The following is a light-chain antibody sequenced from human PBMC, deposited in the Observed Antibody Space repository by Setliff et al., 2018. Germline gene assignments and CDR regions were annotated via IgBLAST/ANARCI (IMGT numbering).Light chain of an antibody. CDR3: SSYISSSTFV. CDR2: DVS. V-gene: IGLV2-14*01. CDR1: SSDVGGYNY. J-gene: IGLJ1*01. Sequence: QSALAQPASVSGPPGQSITISCTGTSSDVGGYNYVSWYQQHPGKAPKLMIYDVSKRPSGVSNRFSGSKSGNTASLTISGLQAEDEADYYCSSYISSSTFVFGTGTKGTVL.